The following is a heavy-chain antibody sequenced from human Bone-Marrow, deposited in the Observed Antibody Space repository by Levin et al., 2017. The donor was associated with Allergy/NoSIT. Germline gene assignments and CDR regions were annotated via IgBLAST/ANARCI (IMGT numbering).Heavy chain of an antibody. J-gene: IGHJ3*02. Sequence: QAGGSLRLSCVASGSMYWMSWVRQSPGKGLEWVANIKEDGSQTNYVDSVKGRFTISRDNAKNSLYLQMNSLRAEDTAVYYCARHLVGIRAFDIWGQGTTVTVSS. D-gene: IGHD2-15*01. V-gene: IGHV3-7*04. CDR1: GSMYW. CDR3: ARHLVGIRAFDI. CDR2: IKEDGSQT.